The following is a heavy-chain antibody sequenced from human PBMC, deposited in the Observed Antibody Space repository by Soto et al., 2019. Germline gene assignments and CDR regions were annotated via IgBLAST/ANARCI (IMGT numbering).Heavy chain of an antibody. D-gene: IGHD2-8*02. CDR2: IFWDDDK. CDR3: ARILTGTGAHFDY. V-gene: IGHV2-5*02. J-gene: IGHJ4*02. Sequence: GPTLVNPTQTLTLTCSFSGVSLSTRGVVVGWIRQPPEKAPEWLAIIFWDDDKRYSPSLKSRLTITKDTSKNQVVLTLTNMDPVDTATYYCARILTGTGAHFDYWGQGTMVTXS. CDR1: GVSLSTRGVV.